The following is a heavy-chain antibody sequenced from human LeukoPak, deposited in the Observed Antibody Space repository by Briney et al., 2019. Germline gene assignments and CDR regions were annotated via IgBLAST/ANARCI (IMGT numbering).Heavy chain of an antibody. Sequence: SVKVSCKASGGGFSSYLFTWVRQARGQGLEWMGGITPLLGKTSNAERFQGRVTITADEATRTVYMELSGLRSEDTAVYYCARTEALSGTALAHWGQGTLVTVSS. V-gene: IGHV1-69*10. CDR2: ITPLLGKT. J-gene: IGHJ4*02. CDR3: ARTEALSGTALAH. D-gene: IGHD1-7*01. CDR1: GGGFSSYL.